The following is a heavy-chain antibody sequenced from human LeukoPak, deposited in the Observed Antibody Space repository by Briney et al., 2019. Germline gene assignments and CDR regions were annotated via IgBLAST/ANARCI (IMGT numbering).Heavy chain of an antibody. V-gene: IGHV1-69*13. CDR1: GGTFSSYA. CDR2: IIPIFGTA. D-gene: IGHD2-15*01. J-gene: IGHJ6*02. Sequence: SVKVSCTASGGTFSSYAISWVRQAPGQGLEWMGGIIPIFGTANYAQKFQGRVTITADESTSTAYMELSSLRSEDTAVYYCARDSSGNYYYYGMDVWGQGTTVTVSS. CDR3: ARDSSGNYYYYGMDV.